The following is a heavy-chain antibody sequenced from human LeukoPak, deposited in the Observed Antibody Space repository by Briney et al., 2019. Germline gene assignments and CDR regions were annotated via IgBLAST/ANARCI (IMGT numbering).Heavy chain of an antibody. Sequence: GGSLRLSCAASGFTFSSYAMSWVRQAPGKGLEWVSAISGSGGSTYYADSVKGRFTISRDNSKNTLYLQMNSLRAEDTAVYYCAKGPRSLGLLYYFDYWGQGTLITVSS. D-gene: IGHD1-26*01. J-gene: IGHJ4*02. CDR1: GFTFSSYA. CDR2: ISGSGGST. V-gene: IGHV3-23*01. CDR3: AKGPRSLGLLYYFDY.